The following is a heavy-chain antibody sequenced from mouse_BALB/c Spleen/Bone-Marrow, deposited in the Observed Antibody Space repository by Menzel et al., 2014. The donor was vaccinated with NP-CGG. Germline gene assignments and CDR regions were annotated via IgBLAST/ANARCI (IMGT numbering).Heavy chain of an antibody. CDR2: INPGTGGT. J-gene: IGHJ3*01. Sequence: VQLQQSGAEQVRPGTSVKVSCKAAGYAFTYYLIDWIKQRPGQRPGQGLEWIGVINPGTGGTNYNEKFKGRATLTADNSSSTAYMQLSSLTSDDSAVYFCARRPWFAYWGQGTLATVSA. CDR3: ARRPWFAY. CDR1: GYAFTYYL. V-gene: IGHV1-54*01.